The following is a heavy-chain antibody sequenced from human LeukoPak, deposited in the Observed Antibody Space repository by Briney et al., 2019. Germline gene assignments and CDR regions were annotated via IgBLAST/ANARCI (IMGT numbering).Heavy chain of an antibody. J-gene: IGHJ4*02. V-gene: IGHV3-33*01. D-gene: IGHD3-16*02. Sequence: GGSLRLSCAASGFTFSSYGMHWVRQAPGKGLEWVAVIWYDGSNKYYADSVKGRFTISRDNSKNTLYLQMNSLRAEDTAVYYCARGYRWAAPCDSWGQGTLVTVSS. CDR2: IWYDGSNK. CDR3: ARGYRWAAPCDS. CDR1: GFTFSSYG.